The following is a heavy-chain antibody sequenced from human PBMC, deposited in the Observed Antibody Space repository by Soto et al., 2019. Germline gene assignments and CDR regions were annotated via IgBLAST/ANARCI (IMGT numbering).Heavy chain of an antibody. CDR2: ISYDGSNK. V-gene: IGHV3-30*18. CDR1: GFTFSSYG. CDR3: AKDLRPPPLNWNFGPGWFDP. D-gene: IGHD1-7*01. J-gene: IGHJ5*02. Sequence: GGSLRLSCAASGFTFSSYGMHWVRQAPGKGLEWVAVISYDGSNKYYADSVKGRFTISRDNSKNTLYLQMNSLRAEDTAVYYCAKDLRPPPLNWNFGPGWFDPWGQGTLVTVSS.